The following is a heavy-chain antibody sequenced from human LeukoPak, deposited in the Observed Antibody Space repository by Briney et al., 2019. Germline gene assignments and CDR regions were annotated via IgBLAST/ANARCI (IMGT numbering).Heavy chain of an antibody. J-gene: IGHJ4*02. CDR2: ISVYNGNT. Sequence: GASVKVSCKASGYTFTSYGISWVRQAPGQGLEWMGWISVYNGNTNYAQKLQGRVTMTTDTSTSTAYMELRSLRSDDTAVYYCARGAVHYDILTGYPSFDYWGQGTLVTVSS. CDR3: ARGAVHYDILTGYPSFDY. V-gene: IGHV1-18*01. D-gene: IGHD3-9*01. CDR1: GYTFTSYG.